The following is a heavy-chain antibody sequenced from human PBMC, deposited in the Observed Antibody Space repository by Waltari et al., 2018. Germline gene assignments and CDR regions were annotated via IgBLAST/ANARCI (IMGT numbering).Heavy chain of an antibody. J-gene: IGHJ4*02. CDR2: IRSKAYGGTT. CDR1: GFTFGDYA. Sequence: EVHLAESGGDLVQPGRSLRLSCTVSGFTFGDYAMSWFRQAPGKGVGWGGLIRSKAYGGTTEYAASVKGRFTISRDDSKSIAYLQMNSLKTEDTAVYFCTRVDCSSSSCYRGFDYWGQGTLVSVSS. CDR3: TRVDCSSSSCYRGFDY. V-gene: IGHV3-49*03. D-gene: IGHD2-2*01.